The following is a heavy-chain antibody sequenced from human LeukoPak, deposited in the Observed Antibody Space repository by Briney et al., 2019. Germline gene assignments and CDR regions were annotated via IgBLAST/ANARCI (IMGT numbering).Heavy chain of an antibody. CDR2: ISGSGGST. D-gene: IGHD2-2*01. V-gene: IGHV3-23*01. Sequence: GGSLRLSCAASGFTFSSYAMSWVRQAPGKGLEWVSAISGSGGSTYYADSVKGRFTISRDNSKSTLYLQMNSLRAEDTAVYYCAKHGRVVPAAASDYWGQGTLVTVSS. J-gene: IGHJ4*02. CDR3: AKHGRVVPAAASDY. CDR1: GFTFSSYA.